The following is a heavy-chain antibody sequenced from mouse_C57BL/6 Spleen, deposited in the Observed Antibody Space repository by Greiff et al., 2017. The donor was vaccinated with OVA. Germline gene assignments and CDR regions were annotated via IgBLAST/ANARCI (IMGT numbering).Heavy chain of an antibody. CDR3: ARDGDYALDY. J-gene: IGHJ2*01. V-gene: IGHV5-16*01. D-gene: IGHD2-4*01. CDR1: GFTFSDYY. CDR2: INYDGSST. Sequence: EVHLVQSEGGLVQPGSSMKLSCTASGFTFSDYYMAWVRQVPEKGLEWVANINYDGSSTYYLDSLKSRFIITRDNAKNTLYLQMSSLKSEDTATYYCARDGDYALDYWGQGTTLTVSS.